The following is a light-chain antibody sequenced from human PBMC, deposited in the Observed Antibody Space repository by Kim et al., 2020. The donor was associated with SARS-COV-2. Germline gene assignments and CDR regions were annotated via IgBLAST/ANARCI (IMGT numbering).Light chain of an antibody. CDR1: QSVNTY. CDR2: DAS. Sequence: SLSPGEMATLSCRASQSVNTYLAWYRQKPGQAPKLLIFDASNRATGIPARFSGSGSGTDFTLTISSLEPEDFAVYYCQQRHNWLTFGGGTKVDIK. J-gene: IGKJ4*01. CDR3: QQRHNWLT. V-gene: IGKV3-11*01.